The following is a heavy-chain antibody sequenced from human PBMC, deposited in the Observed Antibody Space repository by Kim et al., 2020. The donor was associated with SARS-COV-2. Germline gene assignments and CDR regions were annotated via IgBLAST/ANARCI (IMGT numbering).Heavy chain of an antibody. J-gene: IGHJ5*02. D-gene: IGHD3-3*01. V-gene: IGHV3-30*07. CDR3: ARDMTIFGVVIQNWFDP. Sequence: VKCRFTISRDNSKNTLYLQMNSLRAEDTAVYYCARDMTIFGVVIQNWFDPWGQGTLVTVSS.